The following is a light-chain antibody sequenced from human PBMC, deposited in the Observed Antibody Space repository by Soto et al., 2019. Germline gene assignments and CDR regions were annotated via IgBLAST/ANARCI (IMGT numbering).Light chain of an antibody. Sequence: QSALTQPRSVSGSPGQSVTISCTGTSSDVGGFNYVSWYQQHPGKAPKLMVYDVNKRPSGVPDRFSGSKSGNTASLTISGLQAEDEADYYCSSYTSSSTLVFGGGTKVTVL. V-gene: IGLV2-11*01. CDR1: SSDVGGFNY. J-gene: IGLJ3*02. CDR3: SSYTSSSTLV. CDR2: DVN.